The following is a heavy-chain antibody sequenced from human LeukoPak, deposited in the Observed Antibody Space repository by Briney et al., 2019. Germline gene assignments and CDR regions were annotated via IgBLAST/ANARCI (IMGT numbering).Heavy chain of an antibody. D-gene: IGHD7-27*01. J-gene: IGHJ4*02. V-gene: IGHV3-53*01. CDR2: IYSGGST. CDR1: GFTVSSNY. Sequence: GGSLRLSCAASGFTVSSNYMSWVRQAPGKGLEWVSIIYSGGSTYYADSVKGRFTVSRDDSKNTLYLQMNSLRAEDTAVYYCAKDGGLWVSAHWGDSWGRGTLVTVSS. CDR3: AKDGGLWVSAHWGDS.